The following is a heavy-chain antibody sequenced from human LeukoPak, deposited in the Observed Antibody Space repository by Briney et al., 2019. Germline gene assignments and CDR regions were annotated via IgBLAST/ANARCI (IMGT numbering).Heavy chain of an antibody. CDR2: ISNSGSDI. CDR3: AKDLPYDFWSGYSDY. Sequence: GGSLRLSCAASGFTFSNFYMGWVRQAPGKGLEWISYISNSGSDIYYADTVKGRFTISRDNAKNSLYLQMNSLRVDDTAVYYCAKDLPYDFWSGYSDYWGQGTLVTVSS. CDR1: GFTFSNFY. D-gene: IGHD3-3*01. J-gene: IGHJ4*02. V-gene: IGHV3-11*01.